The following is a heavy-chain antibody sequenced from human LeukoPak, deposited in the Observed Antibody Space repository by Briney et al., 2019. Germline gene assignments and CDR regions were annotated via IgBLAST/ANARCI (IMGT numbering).Heavy chain of an antibody. D-gene: IGHD2-21*02. Sequence: GGSLRLSCATSGFPFRTYGMHWVRQAPGKGLEWVAVAYDDQRGEYYAGSVKGRFTISRDNSKNTLYLQMNSLRAEDTAVYYCAKPCGGDCSYAFDIWGQGTMVTVSS. CDR1: GFPFRTYG. CDR2: AYDDQRGE. V-gene: IGHV3-33*06. J-gene: IGHJ3*02. CDR3: AKPCGGDCSYAFDI.